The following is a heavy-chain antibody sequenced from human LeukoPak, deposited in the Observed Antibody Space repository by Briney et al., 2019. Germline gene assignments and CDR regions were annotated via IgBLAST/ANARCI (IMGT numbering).Heavy chain of an antibody. CDR3: ARRRRYYDILTGYLDY. CDR2: INHSGST. J-gene: IGHJ4*02. V-gene: IGHV4-34*01. CDR1: GGSFSGYY. Sequence: SETLSLTCAVYGGSFSGYYWSWIRQPPGKGLEWIGEINHSGSTNYNPSLKSRVTISVDTSKNQFSLKLSSVTAADTAVYYCARRRRYYDILTGYLDYWGQGTLVTVSS. D-gene: IGHD3-9*01.